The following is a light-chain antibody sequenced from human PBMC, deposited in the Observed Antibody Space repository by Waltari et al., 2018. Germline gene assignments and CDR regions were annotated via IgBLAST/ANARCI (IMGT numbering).Light chain of an antibody. Sequence: QSALTQPPSASGSPGQSVTIACTGTSSDVGYYNYVSWYQQHPGKAPKLRIYEDTKRPSGVPDRFSGSKSDNTAPLTVSGVQVEDEADYYCTSLAAGSTWVFGGGTKLTVL. CDR2: EDT. J-gene: IGLJ3*02. CDR3: TSLAAGSTWV. V-gene: IGLV2-8*01. CDR1: SSDVGYYNY.